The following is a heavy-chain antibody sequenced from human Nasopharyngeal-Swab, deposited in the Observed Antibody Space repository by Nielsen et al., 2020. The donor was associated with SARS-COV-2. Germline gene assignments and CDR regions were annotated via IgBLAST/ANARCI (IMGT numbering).Heavy chain of an antibody. V-gene: IGHV3-15*01. CDR2: IKSKTDGGTT. J-gene: IGHJ4*02. Sequence: GEYLKIYCAASGFTFSNAWLSWVRQAPGKGLEWVCSIKSKTDGGTTDYAAPVKGRFTISRDDSKNTLYLQMNSLKTEDTAVYYGTTSGSYLRYWGQGTLVTVSS. CDR3: TTSGSYLRY. D-gene: IGHD1-26*01. CDR1: GFTFSNAW.